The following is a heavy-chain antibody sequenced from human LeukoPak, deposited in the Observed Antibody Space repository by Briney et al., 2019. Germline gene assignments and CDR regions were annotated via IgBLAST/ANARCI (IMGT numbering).Heavy chain of an antibody. V-gene: IGHV3-30*04. CDR1: GFTFSSYS. J-gene: IGHJ4*02. CDR3: AKDRRPAGWVDYYFDY. Sequence: GGSLRLSCAGSGFTFSSYSLHWVRQAPGKGLEWVAVIPYDGSKKYYADSVKGRFTISRDNSKNTLYLQMNSLRAEDTAVYYCAKDRRPAGWVDYYFDYWGQGTLVTVSS. CDR2: IPYDGSKK. D-gene: IGHD1-26*01.